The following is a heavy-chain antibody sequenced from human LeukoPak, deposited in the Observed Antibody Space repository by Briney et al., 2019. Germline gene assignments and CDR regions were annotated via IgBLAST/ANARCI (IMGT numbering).Heavy chain of an antibody. D-gene: IGHD3-9*01. CDR2: INPNSGGT. V-gene: IGHV1-2*02. J-gene: IGHJ2*01. CDR3: ARDKYDILTGPHNFDL. Sequence: ASVKVSCKASGYSFTGHYMHWVRQAPGQGLEWMGWINPNSGGTNYAQKFQGRVTMTRDTSISTAYMELSRLRSDDTAVYYCARDKYDILTGPHNFDLWGRGTLVTVSS. CDR1: GYSFTGHY.